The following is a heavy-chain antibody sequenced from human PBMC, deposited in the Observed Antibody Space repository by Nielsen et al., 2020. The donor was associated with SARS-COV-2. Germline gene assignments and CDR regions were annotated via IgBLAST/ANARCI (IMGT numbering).Heavy chain of an antibody. CDR3: ARGTYSSGLDYYYYYGMDV. D-gene: IGHD6-19*01. CDR1: GFTVSRNY. CDR2: IHEDGSS. Sequence: SLKISCAASGFTVSRNYMSWVLQAPGKGLAWVSVIHEDGSSYYADSVEGRFTISRDNSKNILDLHMNSLRAEDTAVYYCARGTYSSGLDYYYYYGMDVWGQGTTVTVSS. V-gene: IGHV3-53*01. J-gene: IGHJ6*01.